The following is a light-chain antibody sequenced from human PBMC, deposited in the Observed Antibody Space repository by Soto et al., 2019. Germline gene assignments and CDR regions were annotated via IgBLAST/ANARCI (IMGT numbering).Light chain of an antibody. CDR1: QSVSSY. Sequence: EIVLTQSPATLSLSPGERATLSCRASQSVSSYLAWYQQKPGQAPRLLIYDASNRATGIPAMFSGSGSWTDFTLTIGSLEPDDFAVYYCHQRSDWPSTFGGGTKVQIK. CDR3: HQRSDWPST. J-gene: IGKJ4*01. V-gene: IGKV3-11*01. CDR2: DAS.